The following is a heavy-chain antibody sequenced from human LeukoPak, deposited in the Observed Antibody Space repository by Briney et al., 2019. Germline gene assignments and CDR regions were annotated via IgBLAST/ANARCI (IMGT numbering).Heavy chain of an antibody. Sequence: SETLSLTCTVSGGSISNSSYYWGWVRQPPGKGLEWIGEIYHSGSTNYNPSLKSRVTISVDKSKNQFSLKLSSVAAADTAVYYCARVYDSSGYYYYDYWGQGTLVTVSS. D-gene: IGHD3-22*01. CDR2: IYHSGST. J-gene: IGHJ4*02. CDR1: GGSISNSSYY. V-gene: IGHV4-39*07. CDR3: ARVYDSSGYYYYDY.